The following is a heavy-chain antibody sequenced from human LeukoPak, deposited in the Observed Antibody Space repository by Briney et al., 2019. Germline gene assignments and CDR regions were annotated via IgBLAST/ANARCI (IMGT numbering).Heavy chain of an antibody. CDR3: AGHHPRNTVDF. V-gene: IGHV4-59*08. CDR2: ISDIGSI. D-gene: IGHD2/OR15-2a*01. Sequence: PSETLSLTCTVSGGSISSYYWSWIRQPPGKGLEWIAYISDIGSINYNPSLKSRVTISLDTSKNQFSLKLSSVTAADTAVYYCAGHHPRNTVDFWGQGTLVTVSS. CDR1: GGSISSYY. J-gene: IGHJ4*02.